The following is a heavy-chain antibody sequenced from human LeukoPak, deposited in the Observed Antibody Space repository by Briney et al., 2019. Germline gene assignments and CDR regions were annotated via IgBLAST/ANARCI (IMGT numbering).Heavy chain of an antibody. CDR3: ARHSLNGRWYPFAI. V-gene: IGHV5-51*01. D-gene: IGHD4-23*01. J-gene: IGHJ3*02. Sequence: GESLKISCKGSGYSFTSYWIGWVRQMPGKGLEGVGVIYPGDSDTRYSPSFQGQDTISADKSISPPYLQWSSLKASDTAMYYCARHSLNGRWYPFAIWGQGTMVTVSS. CDR1: GYSFTSYW. CDR2: IYPGDSDT.